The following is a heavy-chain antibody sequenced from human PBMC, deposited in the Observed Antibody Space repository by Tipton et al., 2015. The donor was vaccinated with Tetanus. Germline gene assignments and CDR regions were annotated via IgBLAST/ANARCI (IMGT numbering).Heavy chain of an antibody. Sequence: QLVQSGGEVKKHGESLKISCKGSGYIFNNYWIGWVRQKPGKGLEWMRIIYPGNSDTRYSPSFQGHVTISVDKSINTAYLQWSSLKASDTSMFYCARAHCTDGVCNFDFWGQGALVTVAS. J-gene: IGHJ4*02. CDR2: IYPGNSDT. D-gene: IGHD2-8*01. V-gene: IGHV5-51*01. CDR3: ARAHCTDGVCNFDF. CDR1: GYIFNNYW.